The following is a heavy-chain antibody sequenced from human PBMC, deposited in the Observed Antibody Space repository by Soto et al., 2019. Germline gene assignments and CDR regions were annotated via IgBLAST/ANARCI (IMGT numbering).Heavy chain of an antibody. V-gene: IGHV3-30*18. Sequence: QVQLVESGGGVVQPGRSLRLSCAASGFTFSSYGMHWVRQAPGKGLEWVAVISYDGSNKYYADSVKGRFTISRDNSKNTLYLQMNSLRAEDTAVYYCAKGAVDTAYMDYWGQGTLVTVSS. CDR2: ISYDGSNK. CDR3: AKGAVDTAYMDY. CDR1: GFTFSSYG. D-gene: IGHD5-18*01. J-gene: IGHJ4*02.